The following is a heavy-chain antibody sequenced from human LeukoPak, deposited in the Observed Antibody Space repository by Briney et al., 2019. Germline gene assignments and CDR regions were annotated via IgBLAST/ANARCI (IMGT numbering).Heavy chain of an antibody. CDR2: IYSADSA. V-gene: IGHV3-53*01. CDR1: GFTVSRNY. J-gene: IGHJ4*02. D-gene: IGHD1-26*01. CDR3: AREVGGGATNYFDY. Sequence: PGGSLSLSCAASGFTVSRNYMSWVRQAPGKGLEWVSVIYSADSAYYADSVRGRFTISRDNSKNTLYLQMNSLRADDTAVYYCAREVGGGATNYFDYWGQGTLVTVSS.